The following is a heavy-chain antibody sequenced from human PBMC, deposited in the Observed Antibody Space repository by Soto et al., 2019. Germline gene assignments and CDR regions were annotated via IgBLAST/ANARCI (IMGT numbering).Heavy chain of an antibody. CDR1: GYTVSNYG. CDR2: ISLYSDGT. J-gene: IGHJ5*02. V-gene: IGHV1-18*01. CDR3: ARVVPGAEAWFGP. Sequence: ASVKVSCKISGYTVSNYGITWVRQAPGQPLEWLGWISLYSDGTNYAQKFQGRVSMTTDTSTTTAYMELRSLRSDDTAVYYCARVVPGAEAWFGPWGQGTLVTVSS. D-gene: IGHD2-2*01.